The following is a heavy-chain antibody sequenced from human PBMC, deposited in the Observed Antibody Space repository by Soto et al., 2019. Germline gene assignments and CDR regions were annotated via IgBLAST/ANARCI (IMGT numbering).Heavy chain of an antibody. Sequence: EVPLVESGGGLVQPGGSLRLSCAASGFTVSSNYMSWVRQAPGKGLEWVSVIYSGGSTYYADSVKGRFTISRDNSKNTLYLQMNSLRAEDTAVYYCARGQSSILRYFDWLLYSDYWGQGTLVTVSS. V-gene: IGHV3-66*01. CDR3: ARGQSSILRYFDWLLYSDY. CDR1: GFTVSSNY. J-gene: IGHJ4*02. CDR2: IYSGGST. D-gene: IGHD3-9*01.